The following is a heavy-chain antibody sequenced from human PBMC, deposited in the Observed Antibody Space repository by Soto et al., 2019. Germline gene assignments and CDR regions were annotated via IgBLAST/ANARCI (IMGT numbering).Heavy chain of an antibody. CDR1: GFTFSDYY. V-gene: IGHV3-11*03. CDR2: ISSSSSYT. CDR3: ASRIAAAAPYDY. D-gene: IGHD6-13*01. J-gene: IGHJ4*02. Sequence: PGGSLRLSCAASGFTFSDYYMSWIRQAPGKGLEWVSYISSSSSYTNYADSVKGRFTISRDNAKNSLYLQMNSLRAEDTAVYYCASRIAAAAPYDYWGQGTLVTVSS.